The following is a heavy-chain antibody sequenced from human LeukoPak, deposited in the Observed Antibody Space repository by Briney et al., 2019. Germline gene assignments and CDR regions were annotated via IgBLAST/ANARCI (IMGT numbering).Heavy chain of an antibody. V-gene: IGHV5-51*01. Sequence: GESLKISCKGSGYSFTSYWIGWVRQMPGKGLEWMGIIYPGDSDTRYSPSFQGQVTTSADKSISTAYLQWSSLKASDTAMYYCARHRSSSWNDFDYWGQGTLVTVSS. J-gene: IGHJ4*02. D-gene: IGHD6-13*01. CDR3: ARHRSSSWNDFDY. CDR1: GYSFTSYW. CDR2: IYPGDSDT.